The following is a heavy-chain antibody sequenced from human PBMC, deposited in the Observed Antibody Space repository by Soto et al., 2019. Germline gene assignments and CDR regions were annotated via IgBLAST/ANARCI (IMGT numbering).Heavy chain of an antibody. D-gene: IGHD2-21*02. V-gene: IGHV3-30*18. CDR2: ISYDGSK. Sequence: QVQLVESGGGVVQPGRSLRLSCAASGFTFSSYGMHWVRQAPGKGLEWVSVISYDGSKYYAASVKGRFTISRDNSKNTLYLQLNSLRAEDTAVYYWAKNVGGGDESLYYWGQGTLVTVSS. J-gene: IGHJ4*02. CDR1: GFTFSSYG. CDR3: AKNVGGGDESLYY.